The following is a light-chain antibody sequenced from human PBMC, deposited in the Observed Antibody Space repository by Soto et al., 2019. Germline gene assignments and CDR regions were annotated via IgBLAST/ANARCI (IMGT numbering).Light chain of an antibody. CDR2: DVS. CDR1: SSDIGNFDY. V-gene: IGLV2-14*03. Sequence: QSALTQPASVSGSPGQSITISCTGTSSDIGNFDYVSWYQQHPGRAPRLLIYDVSNRPSGVSNRFSGSKSGNTASLTISGLQTDDEAEYYCSSFTTTDTIVLFGGGTKLTVL. J-gene: IGLJ2*01. CDR3: SSFTTTDTIVL.